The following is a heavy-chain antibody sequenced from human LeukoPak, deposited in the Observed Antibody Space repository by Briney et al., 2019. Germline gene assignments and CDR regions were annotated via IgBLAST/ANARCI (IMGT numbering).Heavy chain of an antibody. J-gene: IGHJ1*01. V-gene: IGHV3-53*01. CDR1: GFTVSSNY. CDR3: ARSSDVIIYFQH. CDR2: FYSGGNT. Sequence: GGSLRLSCAASGFTVSSNYMSWVRQAPGKGLEWVSVFYSGGNTYYADSVKGRFTISRDNSKNTLYLQMNSLRAEDTAVYYCARSSDVIIYFQHWGQGTLVTVSS. D-gene: IGHD2-21*01.